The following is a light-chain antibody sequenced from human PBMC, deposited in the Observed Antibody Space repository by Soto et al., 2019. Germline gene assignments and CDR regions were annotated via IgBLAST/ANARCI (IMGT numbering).Light chain of an antibody. CDR3: QQYNSWT. Sequence: DIQMTQSPSTLSASVGDRVTITCRASQSVSTWLAWYQQKPGKATNLLIYKASNLESGVPSRFTGSGSGIEFTITISSLQPDDFATYYCQQYNSWTFGQGTKVDIK. V-gene: IGKV1-5*03. CDR2: KAS. CDR1: QSVSTW. J-gene: IGKJ1*01.